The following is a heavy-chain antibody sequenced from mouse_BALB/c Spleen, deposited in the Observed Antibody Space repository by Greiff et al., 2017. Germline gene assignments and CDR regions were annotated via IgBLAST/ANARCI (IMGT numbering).Heavy chain of an antibody. CDR2: IDPENGDT. CDR3: CTVVGRLDY. V-gene: IGHV14-4*02. Sequence: EVQLQQSGAELVRSGASVKLSCTASGFNIKDYYMHWVKQRPEQGLEWIGWIDPENGDTEYAPKFQGKATMTADTSSNTAYLQLSSLTSEDTAVYYCCTVVGRLDYWGQGTTLTVSS. J-gene: IGHJ2*01. CDR1: GFNIKDYY. D-gene: IGHD1-1*01.